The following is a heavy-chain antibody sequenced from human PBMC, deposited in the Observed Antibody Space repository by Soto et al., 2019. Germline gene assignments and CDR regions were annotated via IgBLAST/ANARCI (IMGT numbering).Heavy chain of an antibody. CDR1: GFTFSTYS. J-gene: IGHJ4*02. V-gene: IGHV3-66*02. CDR3: ARDYYKYYDSSGYYRSPAY. CDR2: IYSGGNT. D-gene: IGHD3-22*01. Sequence: GGSLRLSCAASGFTFSTYSMNWVRQAPGKGLEWVALIYSGGNTDYADSVKGRFTISRDNSRNTLFLQMNSLRAEDTAVYYCARDYYKYYDSSGYYRSPAYWGQGTLVTVSS.